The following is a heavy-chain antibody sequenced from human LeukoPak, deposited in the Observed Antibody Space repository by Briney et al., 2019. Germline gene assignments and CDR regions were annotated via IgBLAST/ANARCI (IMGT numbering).Heavy chain of an antibody. CDR3: ARHAVYDFWSGYYTAFDY. J-gene: IGHJ4*02. CDR2: IYYSGST. CDR1: GGSISSSSYY. D-gene: IGHD3-3*01. Sequence: PSETLSLTCTVSGGSISSSSYYWSWIRQPPGKGLEWIGYIYYSGSTNYNPSLKSRVTISVDTSKNQFSLKLSSVTAADTAVYYCARHAVYDFWSGYYTAFDYWGQGTLVTVSS. V-gene: IGHV4-61*05.